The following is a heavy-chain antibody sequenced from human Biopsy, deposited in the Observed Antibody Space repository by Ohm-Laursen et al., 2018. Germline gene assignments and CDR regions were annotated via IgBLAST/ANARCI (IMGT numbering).Heavy chain of an antibody. J-gene: IGHJ4*02. V-gene: IGHV4-59*08. D-gene: IGHD3-16*01. Sequence: SETLSLTCTVSGGSINSYYWSWIRQPPGQGLEWIGYIYYTGSTNYSPSLESRVIMSVDTSKNQFSLRLSSVTAADTAVYYCARRDYRNGFKFDFWGQGTLVTVSS. CDR1: GGSINSYY. CDR3: ARRDYRNGFKFDF. CDR2: IYYTGST.